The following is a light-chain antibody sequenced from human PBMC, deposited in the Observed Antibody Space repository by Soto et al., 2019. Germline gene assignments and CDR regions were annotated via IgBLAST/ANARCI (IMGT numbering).Light chain of an antibody. CDR2: AAS. J-gene: IGKJ1*01. CDR1: QTIMTY. Sequence: DIQMTQSPSSLSASVGDEVTITCRASQTIMTYLNWYQLKPGKPPRLLIYAASSLQSGVPSRFSGSGSGTDFTLTISSLQPEDFATYYCQHYNSYSEAFGQGTKVDIK. CDR3: QHYNSYSEA. V-gene: IGKV1-39*01.